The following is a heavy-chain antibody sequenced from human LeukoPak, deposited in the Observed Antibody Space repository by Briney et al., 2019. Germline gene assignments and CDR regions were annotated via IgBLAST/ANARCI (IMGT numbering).Heavy chain of an antibody. J-gene: IGHJ6*02. CDR2: FYYSGST. CDR1: GGSISSYY. D-gene: IGHD3-16*01. CDR3: ARGASYYYYGMDV. V-gene: IGHV4-59*01. Sequence: SETLSLTCTVSGGSISSYYWSWIRQPPGKGLEWIGYFYYSGSTNYNPSLKSRVTISVDTSKNQFSLKLSSVTAADTAVYYCARGASYYYYGMDVWGQGTTVTVSS.